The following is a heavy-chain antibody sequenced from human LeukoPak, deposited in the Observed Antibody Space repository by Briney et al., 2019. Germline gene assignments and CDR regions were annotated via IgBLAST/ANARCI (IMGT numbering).Heavy chain of an antibody. CDR2: ISSNSHYI. V-gene: IGHV3-21*01. CDR1: GFTFSSYT. Sequence: GGSLRLSCAASGFTFSSYTMNWVRQAPGKGLEWVSCISSNSHYIYYADSVKGRFTISRDNAKNSLYLQMNSLRAEDAAVYYCARDGSAHYNDNTGYRGEFDTWGQGAPVTVSS. CDR3: ARDGSAHYNDNTGYRGEFDT. J-gene: IGHJ1*01. D-gene: IGHD3-22*01.